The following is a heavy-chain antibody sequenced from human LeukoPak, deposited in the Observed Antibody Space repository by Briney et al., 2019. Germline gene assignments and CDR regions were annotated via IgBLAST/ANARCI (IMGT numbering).Heavy chain of an antibody. D-gene: IGHD2-15*01. CDR2: IDKKDNLYAT. CDR1: GFSFSGST. J-gene: IGHJ5*02. V-gene: IGHV3-73*01. CDR3: TRDRGTYNWFDP. Sequence: GGSLRLSCAASGFSFSGSTVHWVRQSSGKGLEWVGHIDKKDNLYATAYAESVKGRFTISRDDSKDTAFLHMDSLKTEDTALYYCTRDRGTYNWFDPWGQGTLVTVSS.